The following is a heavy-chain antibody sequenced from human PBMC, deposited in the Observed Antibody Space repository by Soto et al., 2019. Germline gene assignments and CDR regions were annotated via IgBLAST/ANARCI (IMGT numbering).Heavy chain of an antibody. V-gene: IGHV3-48*01. J-gene: IGHJ6*02. CDR3: ARDGPHYGMDV. CDR1: GFTFSSYS. CDR2: IIISSSTI. Sequence: GGSLRLSCAASGFTFSSYSMNWVRQAPGKGLEWVSYIIISSSTIYYADSVKGRFTISRDNAKNSLYLQMNSLRAEDTAVYYCARDGPHYGMDVWGQGTTVTVSS.